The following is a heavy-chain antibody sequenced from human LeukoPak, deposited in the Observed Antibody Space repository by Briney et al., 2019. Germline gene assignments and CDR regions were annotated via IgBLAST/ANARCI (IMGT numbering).Heavy chain of an antibody. CDR1: GFTFSSYW. V-gene: IGHV3-74*01. D-gene: IGHD3-22*01. Sequence: TGGSLRLSCGASGFTFSSYWMHWVRQAPGKGLVWVSQIKSDGGHTDYADSVKGRFIISRDNAKNTLYLQMSSLRVEDTAVYYCARDSYYYDDRGSHYYGIDVWGHGTTVTVSS. CDR3: ARDSYYYDDRGSHYYGIDV. J-gene: IGHJ6*02. CDR2: IKSDGGHT.